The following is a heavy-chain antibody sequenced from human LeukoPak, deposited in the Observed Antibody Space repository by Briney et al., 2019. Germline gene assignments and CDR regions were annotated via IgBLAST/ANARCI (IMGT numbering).Heavy chain of an antibody. CDR1: GFTFSSYR. CDR3: ATTRRYAFDI. Sequence: GGSLRLSCAASGFTFSSYRMNWVRQAPGKGPEWVSSISTSSSYIYYADSVKGRFTISRDNAKNSLFLQMNSLRAEDTAVYYCATTRRYAFDIWGQGTMVTVSS. J-gene: IGHJ3*02. V-gene: IGHV3-21*01. CDR2: ISTSSSYI.